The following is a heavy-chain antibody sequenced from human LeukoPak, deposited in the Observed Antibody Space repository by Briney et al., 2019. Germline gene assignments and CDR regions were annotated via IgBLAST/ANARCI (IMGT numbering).Heavy chain of an antibody. CDR2: INHSGST. D-gene: IGHD6-19*01. V-gene: IGHV4-34*01. Sequence: SETLSLTCAVYGGSFSGYYWSWIRQPPGKGLEWIGEINHSGSTNYNPSLKSRVTISVDTSKNQFSLKLSPVTAADTAVYYCARDGSGGYYYFDYWGQGTLVTVSS. CDR3: ARDGSGGYYYFDY. J-gene: IGHJ4*02. CDR1: GGSFSGYY.